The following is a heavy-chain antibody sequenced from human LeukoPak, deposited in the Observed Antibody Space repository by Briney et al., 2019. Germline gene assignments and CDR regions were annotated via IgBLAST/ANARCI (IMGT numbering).Heavy chain of an antibody. D-gene: IGHD3-22*01. CDR2: ISGSGSTI. CDR1: GFTFSDYY. V-gene: IGHV3-11*01. CDR3: ARGGYDSSGWPSQFDY. J-gene: IGHJ4*02. Sequence: PGGSLRLSCAASGFTFSDYYVSWIRQAPGKGLEWVSYISGSGSTIYYADSVKGRFTISRDNAKNSLYLQMNSLRAEDTAVYYCARGGYDSSGWPSQFDYWGQGTLVTVSS.